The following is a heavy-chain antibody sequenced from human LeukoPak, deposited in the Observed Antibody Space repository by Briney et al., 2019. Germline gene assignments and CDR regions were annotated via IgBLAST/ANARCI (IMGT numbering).Heavy chain of an antibody. CDR1: GYTFTDHY. CDR3: ARDDGRISNYYGSGSSLQWYMDV. CDR2: INPNTGVT. J-gene: IGHJ6*03. V-gene: IGHV1-2*02. Sequence: ASVTVSCTASGYTFTDHYMHWVRQAPGQGLEWMGWINPNTGVTNFAQKFQGRVTMTRDTSISTAYMGLSRLTSDDTAFYYCARDDGRISNYYGSGSSLQWYMDVWGRGTTVTVSS. D-gene: IGHD3-10*01.